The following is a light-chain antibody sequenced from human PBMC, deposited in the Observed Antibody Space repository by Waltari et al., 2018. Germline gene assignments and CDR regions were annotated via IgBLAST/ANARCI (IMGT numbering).Light chain of an antibody. CDR3: QHYHNWPST. V-gene: IGKV3-15*01. Sequence: IVMTQSPAPLPVSPGGRVTLSCRASQNIGSHVAWYQQKPGQAPRLLSFDASTRATGIPARFGGSGSGTEFTLTISSLQSEDSAIYYCQHYHNWPSTFGQGTRLEIK. J-gene: IGKJ5*01. CDR2: DAS. CDR1: QNIGSH.